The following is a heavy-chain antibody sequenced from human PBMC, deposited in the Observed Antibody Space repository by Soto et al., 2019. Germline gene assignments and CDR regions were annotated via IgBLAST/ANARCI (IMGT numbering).Heavy chain of an antibody. CDR2: INHSGST. D-gene: IGHD2-15*01. J-gene: IGHJ6*03. CDR1: GGSFSGYY. V-gene: IGHV4-34*01. Sequence: QVQLQQWGAGLLKPSETLSLTCAVYGGSFSGYYWSWIRQPPGKGLEWIGEINHSGSTNYNPSLKSRVTISLDTSKNQFSLKLSSVTAADTAVYYCARICTRGSCPYYYYYYMDVWGKGTTVTVSS. CDR3: ARICTRGSCPYYYYYYMDV.